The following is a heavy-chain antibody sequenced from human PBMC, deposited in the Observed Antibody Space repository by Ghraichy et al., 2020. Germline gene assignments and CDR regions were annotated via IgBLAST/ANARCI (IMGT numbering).Heavy chain of an antibody. D-gene: IGHD1-1*01. CDR3: AIVYKTDLDY. V-gene: IGHV3-23*01. Sequence: GGSLRLSCAASGFSFSSYALDWVRQAPGKGLEWVSAISYRGGETFYADSVKGRFTISRDTSKNTLSLQMDSLRAEDTAVYFCAIVYKTDLDYWGQGTLVTVSS. CDR2: ISYRGGET. CDR1: GFSFSSYA. J-gene: IGHJ4*02.